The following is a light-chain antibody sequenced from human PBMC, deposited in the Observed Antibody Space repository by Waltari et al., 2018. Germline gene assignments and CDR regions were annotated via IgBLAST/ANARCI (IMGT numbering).Light chain of an antibody. Sequence: DIQVTQSPYSLSASVGDRVTITCRARQGITRWLAGYQQKPEEAPKSLIYATSSLQSGVPTRFSGSGSGTDFSLTINNLQPEDFATYYCQQYNSFPLTFGGGTKVEIK. CDR2: ATS. CDR1: QGITRW. J-gene: IGKJ4*01. V-gene: IGKV1D-16*01. CDR3: QQYNSFPLT.